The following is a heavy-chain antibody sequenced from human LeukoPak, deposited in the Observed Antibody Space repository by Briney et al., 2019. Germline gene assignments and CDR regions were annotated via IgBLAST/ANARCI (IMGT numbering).Heavy chain of an antibody. CDR3: ARDPYSGHYGNDYYFYMDV. D-gene: IGHD5-12*01. CDR1: GFIFSSYS. Sequence: GGSLRLSCAASGFIFSSYSMSWVRQAPGKRLEWVSSITSSSSYAFYADSVKGRFTISRDSAKSSLYLQMNNLRAEDTAVYYCARDPYSGHYGNDYYFYMDVWGKGTTVTISS. CDR2: ITSSSSYA. J-gene: IGHJ6*03. V-gene: IGHV3-21*01.